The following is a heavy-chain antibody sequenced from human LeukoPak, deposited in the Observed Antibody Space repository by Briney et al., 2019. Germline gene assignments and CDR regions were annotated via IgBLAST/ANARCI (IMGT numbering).Heavy chain of an antibody. CDR3: ARDSRITGTTTRSHYYYYGMDV. Sequence: SETLSLTCTVSGGSISSYYWSWIRQPAGKGLEWIGRIYTSGSTNYNPSLKSRVTMSVDTSKNQFSLKLSSVTAADTAVYYCARDSRITGTTTRSHYYYYGMDVWGQGTTVTVSS. CDR1: GGSISSYY. D-gene: IGHD1-20*01. V-gene: IGHV4-4*07. CDR2: IYTSGST. J-gene: IGHJ6*02.